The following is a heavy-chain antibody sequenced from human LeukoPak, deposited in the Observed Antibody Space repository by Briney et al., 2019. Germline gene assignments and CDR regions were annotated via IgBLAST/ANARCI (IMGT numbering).Heavy chain of an antibody. CDR3: ARGRNDDYVWGSYRYDYFDY. CDR1: GYTFTSYG. V-gene: IGHV1-18*01. D-gene: IGHD3-16*02. J-gene: IGHJ4*02. Sequence: ASVKVSCKASGYTFTSYGISWVRQAPGQGLEWMGWISAYNGNTNYAQKLQGRVTMTTDTATSIAYTELRSMRSDDTDVYYCARGRNDDYVWGSYRYDYFDYWGQGTLVTVSS. CDR2: ISAYNGNT.